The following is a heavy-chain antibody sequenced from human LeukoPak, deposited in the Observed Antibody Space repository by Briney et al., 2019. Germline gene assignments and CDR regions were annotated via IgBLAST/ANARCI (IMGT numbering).Heavy chain of an antibody. CDR1: GYTFTSYD. CDR2: INPSGGST. J-gene: IGHJ4*02. CDR3: ARALMYYFDY. V-gene: IGHV1-46*01. Sequence: GASVKVSCKASGYTFTSYDINWVRQAPGQGLEWMGIINPSGGSTSYAQKFQGRVTMTRDTSTSTVYMELSSLRSEDTAVYYCARALMYYFDYWGQGTLVTVSS.